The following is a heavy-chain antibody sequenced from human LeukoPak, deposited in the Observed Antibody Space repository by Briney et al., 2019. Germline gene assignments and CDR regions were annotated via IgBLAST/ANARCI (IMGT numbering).Heavy chain of an antibody. CDR3: ASGGEVGALTSLLY. D-gene: IGHD1-26*01. V-gene: IGHV1-46*01. J-gene: IGHJ4*02. CDR1: GYTFTRYY. CDR2: INPSGGST. Sequence: ASVNVSCKASGYTFTRYYMHWVRQVPGQGLEWMGIINPSGGSTSYAQKFQGRVTMTRDTSTSTVYMELSSLRSEDTAVYYCASGGEVGALTSLLYWGQGTLVTVSS.